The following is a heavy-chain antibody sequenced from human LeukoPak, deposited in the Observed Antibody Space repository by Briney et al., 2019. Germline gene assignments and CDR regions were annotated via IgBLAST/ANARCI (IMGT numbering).Heavy chain of an antibody. CDR3: TTDRQVGATFRRGFDY. Sequence: GGSLRLSCAASGFTFSNAWMSWVRQAPGKGLEWVGRIKSKTDGGTTDYAAPVKGRFTISRDDSKNTLYLQMNSLKTEDTAVYYCTTDRQVGATFRRGFDYWGQGTLVTVSS. CDR2: IKSKTDGGTT. CDR1: GFTFSNAW. J-gene: IGHJ4*02. V-gene: IGHV3-15*01. D-gene: IGHD1-26*01.